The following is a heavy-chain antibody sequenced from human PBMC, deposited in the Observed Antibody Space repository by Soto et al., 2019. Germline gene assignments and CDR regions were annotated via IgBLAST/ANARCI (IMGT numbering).Heavy chain of an antibody. D-gene: IGHD1-26*01. Sequence: QVQLQESGPGLVKPSETLSLTCTVSGGSISSYYWSWIRQPPGKGLEWIGYIYYSGSTNYNPSLKSLVTISVDTSKNQFSLKLSSVTAADTAVYYCARSRGGYYYYGMDVWGQGTTVTVSS. V-gene: IGHV4-59*01. J-gene: IGHJ6*02. CDR3: ARSRGGYYYYGMDV. CDR1: GGSISSYY. CDR2: IYYSGST.